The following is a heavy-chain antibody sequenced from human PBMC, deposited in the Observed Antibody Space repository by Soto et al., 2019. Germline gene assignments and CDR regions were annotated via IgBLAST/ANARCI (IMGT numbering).Heavy chain of an antibody. CDR2: IYYSGST. CDR1: GASISSSRFY. Sequence: PSETLSLTCSVSGASISSSRFYWGWIRQSPGKGLEWIGSIYYSGSTYYNPSLKSRVTMSIDTSKSQFSLKLSSVTAADTAVYYCARHNPILLVYTRLTWFDPWGQGTLVTVSS. D-gene: IGHD2-8*01. V-gene: IGHV4-39*01. J-gene: IGHJ5*02. CDR3: ARHNPILLVYTRLTWFDP.